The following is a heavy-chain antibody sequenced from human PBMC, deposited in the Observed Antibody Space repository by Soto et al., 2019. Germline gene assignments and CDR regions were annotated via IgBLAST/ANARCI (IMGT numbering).Heavy chain of an antibody. CDR1: GYTLDTYW. Sequence: GECLKISCTASGYTLDTYWIGWVRQLPGKGLEWMGIIYPGDFDTRYSQSFQGHFAMSVDKSINTAYLQWNSLETSDTAMFYCARLLGYSFGHQEFFDYWGQGTPVTVSS. CDR2: IYPGDFDT. V-gene: IGHV5-51*01. J-gene: IGHJ4*02. D-gene: IGHD5-18*01. CDR3: ARLLGYSFGHQEFFDY.